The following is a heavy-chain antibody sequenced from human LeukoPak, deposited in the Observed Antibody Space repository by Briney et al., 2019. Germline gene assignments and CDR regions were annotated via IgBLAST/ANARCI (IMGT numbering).Heavy chain of an antibody. CDR3: AREVVVVTADWFDP. CDR1: VFTFSSNS. Sequence: GGALRLSCAASVFTFSSNSMNWVRQAPGKGLEWVSSISSSSSYIYYAHSVKGRFNISSDNAKNSLYLQMNSLRAEDTAVYYCAREVVVVTADWFDPWGQGTLVTVSS. CDR2: ISSSSSYI. D-gene: IGHD2-21*02. V-gene: IGHV3-21*01. J-gene: IGHJ5*02.